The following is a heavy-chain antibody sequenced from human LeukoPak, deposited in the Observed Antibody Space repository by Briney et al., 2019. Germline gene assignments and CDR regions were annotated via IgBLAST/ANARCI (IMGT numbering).Heavy chain of an antibody. Sequence: PGGSLRLSCAASGFTFSSYSMNWVRQAPGKGLEWVANIKQDGSEKYYVDSVKGRFTISRDNAKNSLYLQMNSLRAEDTAVYYCARTPLRFLEWLIYYFDYWGQGTLVTVSS. J-gene: IGHJ4*02. V-gene: IGHV3-7*01. CDR2: IKQDGSEK. CDR1: GFTFSSYS. CDR3: ARTPLRFLEWLIYYFDY. D-gene: IGHD3-3*01.